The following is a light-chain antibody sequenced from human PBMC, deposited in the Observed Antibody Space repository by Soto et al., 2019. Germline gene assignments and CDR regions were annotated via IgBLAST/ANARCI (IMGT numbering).Light chain of an antibody. CDR1: QSVSSTY. V-gene: IGKV3-20*01. J-gene: IGKJ1*01. CDR3: QQTYSTPLT. CDR2: GAS. Sequence: EIVLTQSPVTLSLSPGERATLSCRASQSVSSTYLAWYRHKPGQAPRLLIYGASIRAADIPDRFSGSGSGTDFTLTISRLEPEDFATYYCQQTYSTPLTFGQGTKVEI.